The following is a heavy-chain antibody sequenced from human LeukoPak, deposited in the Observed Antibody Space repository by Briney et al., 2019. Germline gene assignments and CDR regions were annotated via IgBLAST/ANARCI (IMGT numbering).Heavy chain of an antibody. CDR3: ARVFSVVPATPFDY. D-gene: IGHD2-2*01. Sequence: SETLSLTCTVSGGSISSYYWSWIRQPPGKGLEWIGNIYYSGGTYYNPSLKSRVTISVDTSKNQFSLKLSSVTAADTAVYYCARVFSVVPATPFDYWGQGTLVTVSS. CDR1: GGSISSYY. CDR2: IYYSGGT. J-gene: IGHJ4*02. V-gene: IGHV4-59*08.